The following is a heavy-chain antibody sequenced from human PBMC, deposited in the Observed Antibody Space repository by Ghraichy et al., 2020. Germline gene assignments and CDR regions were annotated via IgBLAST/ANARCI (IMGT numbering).Heavy chain of an antibody. V-gene: IGHV4-4*02. J-gene: IGHJ4*02. CDR2: IYHSGST. D-gene: IGHD6-13*01. CDR3: ARDGASLAAAGTSFDY. CDR1: GGSISSSNW. Sequence: SETLPLTCAVSGGSISSSNWWSWVRQPPGKGLEWIGEIYHSGSTNYNPSLKSRVTISVDKSKNQFSLKLSSVTAADTAVYYCARDGASLAAAGTSFDYWGQGTLVTVSS.